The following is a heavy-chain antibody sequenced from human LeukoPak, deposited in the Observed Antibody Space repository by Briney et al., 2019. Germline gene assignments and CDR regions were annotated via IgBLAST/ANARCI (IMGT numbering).Heavy chain of an antibody. Sequence: GGSLRLSCAASGFTFSNYWMNWVRQAPGKGLEGVANIKQDGSEKYYVDSVKGRFTLSRDSAKNSLYLQMNSLRAEDTAVYYCARAEWSNWYFDLWGRGTLVTVSS. CDR2: IKQDGSEK. J-gene: IGHJ2*01. V-gene: IGHV3-7*03. CDR3: ARAEWSNWYFDL. CDR1: GFTFSNYW. D-gene: IGHD3-3*01.